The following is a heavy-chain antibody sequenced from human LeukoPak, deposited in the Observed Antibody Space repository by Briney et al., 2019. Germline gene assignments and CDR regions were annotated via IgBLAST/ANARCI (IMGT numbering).Heavy chain of an antibody. J-gene: IGHJ4*02. CDR3: VIGGTYGSGG. V-gene: IGHV3-74*01. Sequence: GGSLRLSCAASGFTFANTWMHWVRQAPGKGLVWVSLINNDGSSTNYADSVKGRFTISRENDKKTLYLQMNSLRDKDKAVYYCVIGGTYGSGGWGQGTLVTVSS. D-gene: IGHD3-10*01. CDR1: GFTFANTW. CDR2: INNDGSST.